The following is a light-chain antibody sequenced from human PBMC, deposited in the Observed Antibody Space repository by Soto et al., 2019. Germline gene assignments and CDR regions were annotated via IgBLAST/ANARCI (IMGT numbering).Light chain of an antibody. CDR3: SSYTSSSTRV. Sequence: QSALTQPASVSGSPGQSITISCTGTSSDVGGYNYVSWHQQHPGKAPKLMIYEVGNRPSGVSTRFSGSKSGNTASLTISGLRAEDEADYYCSSYTSSSTRVFGTGTKLTVL. J-gene: IGLJ1*01. CDR1: SSDVGGYNY. CDR2: EVG. V-gene: IGLV2-14*01.